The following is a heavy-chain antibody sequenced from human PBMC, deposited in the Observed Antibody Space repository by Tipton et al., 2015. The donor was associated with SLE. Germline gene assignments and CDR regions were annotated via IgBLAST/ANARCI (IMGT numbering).Heavy chain of an antibody. V-gene: IGHV3-21*04. Sequence: SLRLSCAASGFTFSSYSMNWVRQAPGKGLEWVSSISSSSSYIYYADSVKGRFTISRDNAKNSLYLQMNSLRAEDTAVYYCAKSANYDFWSGYWNWFDPWGQGTLVTVSS. CDR3: AKSANYDFWSGYWNWFDP. J-gene: IGHJ5*02. D-gene: IGHD3-3*01. CDR2: ISSSSSYI. CDR1: GFTFSSYS.